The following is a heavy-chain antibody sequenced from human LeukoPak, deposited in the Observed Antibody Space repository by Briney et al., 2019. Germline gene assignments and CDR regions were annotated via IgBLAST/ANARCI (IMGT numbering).Heavy chain of an antibody. D-gene: IGHD3-22*01. V-gene: IGHV3-7*01. Sequence: PGGSLRLSCAASGFTFTTYWMNWVRQAPGKGLEWVANIKQDGSEKYYVDSVKGRFTISRDNAKNSVYLQMNSLRAEDTAVYYRARALYDSSGYFYHWGQGTLVTVSS. CDR1: GFTFTTYW. CDR3: ARALYDSSGYFYH. CDR2: IKQDGSEK. J-gene: IGHJ4*02.